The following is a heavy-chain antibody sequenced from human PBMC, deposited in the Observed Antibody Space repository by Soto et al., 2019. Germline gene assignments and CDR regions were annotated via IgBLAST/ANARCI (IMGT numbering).Heavy chain of an antibody. CDR3: ARGRYGDY. Sequence: QVHLVQSGAEVKKPGASVKVSCKGSGYGFTTYGITWVRQAPGQGLEWMAWSSAHNGNKDYAQKVKGQVTVTRDTSTSTAYMELRSLRSDDTAVYYCARGRYGDYWGQGALVTVSS. CDR2: SSAHNGNK. CDR1: GYGFTTYG. V-gene: IGHV1-18*01. J-gene: IGHJ4*02. D-gene: IGHD1-1*01.